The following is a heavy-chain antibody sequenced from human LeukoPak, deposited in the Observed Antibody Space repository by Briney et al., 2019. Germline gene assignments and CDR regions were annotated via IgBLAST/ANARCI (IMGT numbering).Heavy chain of an antibody. CDR1: GGSINSY. CDR2: ISGSGTI. J-gene: IGHJ5*02. Sequence: PSETRSLTCTVSGGSINSYWSWIRQPAGKGLEWIGRISGSGTITYNPALQSRLSISIDTSKNQFSLKLMSVAAADTAVYYCARDSGTTGEVKFDPWGQGTLVTVSS. D-gene: IGHD3-10*01. V-gene: IGHV4-4*07. CDR3: ARDSGTTGEVKFDP.